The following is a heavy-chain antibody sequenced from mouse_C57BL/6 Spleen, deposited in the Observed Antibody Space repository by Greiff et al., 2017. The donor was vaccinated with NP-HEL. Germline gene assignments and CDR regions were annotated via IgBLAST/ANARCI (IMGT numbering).Heavy chain of an antibody. CDR3: ANQGGAMDY. CDR1: GFSLTSYG. CDR2: IWGGGST. J-gene: IGHJ4*01. Sequence: VQRVESGPGLVAPSQSLSITCTVSGFSLTSYGVDWVRQPPGKGLEWLGVIWGGGSTNYNSALMSSLSIIKDNSKSQVFLKMNNLQTDDTAMYYGANQGGAMDYWGQGTSVTVSS. V-gene: IGHV2-9*01.